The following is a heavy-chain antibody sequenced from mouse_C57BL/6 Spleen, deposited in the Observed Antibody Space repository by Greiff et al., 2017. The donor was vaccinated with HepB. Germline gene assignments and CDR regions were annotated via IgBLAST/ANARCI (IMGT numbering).Heavy chain of an antibody. J-gene: IGHJ2*01. CDR1: GYTFTSYW. CDR2: IYPSDSET. D-gene: IGHD3-2*02. CDR3: ARGVDSSGYDY. V-gene: IGHV1-61*01. Sequence: QVQLQQPGAELVRPGSSVKLSCKASGYTFTSYWMDWVKQRPGQGLEWIGNIYPSDSETHYNQKFKDKATLTVDKSSSTAYMQLSSLTSEDSAVYYCARGVDSSGYDYWGQGTTLTVSS.